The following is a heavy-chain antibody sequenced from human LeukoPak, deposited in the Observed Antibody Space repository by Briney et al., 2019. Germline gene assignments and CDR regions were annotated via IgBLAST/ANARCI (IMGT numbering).Heavy chain of an antibody. CDR1: GFTLSEST. D-gene: IGHD1-26*01. V-gene: IGHV3-73*01. CDR2: IRTKPNSYAT. Sequence: GESLTLSCAASGFTLSESTMHWVRQASGKGLEWVGRIRTKPNSYATEYPASVKGRFTISRDDSKNAAYLQMNSLKAEDTAVYYCTRGGYGGNYYGIDYWGQGTLVTVSS. J-gene: IGHJ4*02. CDR3: TRGGYGGNYYGIDY.